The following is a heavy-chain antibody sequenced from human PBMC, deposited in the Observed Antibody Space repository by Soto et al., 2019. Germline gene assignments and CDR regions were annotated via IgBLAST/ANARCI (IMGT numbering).Heavy chain of an antibody. V-gene: IGHV1-3*01. J-gene: IGHJ3*01. CDR2: INLDNGNT. Sequence: QVQLVQSGAEVRKPGASLNISCRASGFTFSDHLTNWVRQVPGQSLEWMGWINLDNGNTKYSQTLQGRVTISWHSSASIVYVEVGDLPSEDTLVHYIARDLLSVGPRANAALDVWGQGTMVNVSS. D-gene: IGHD1-26*01. CDR1: GFTFSDHL. CDR3: ARDLLSVGPRANAALDV.